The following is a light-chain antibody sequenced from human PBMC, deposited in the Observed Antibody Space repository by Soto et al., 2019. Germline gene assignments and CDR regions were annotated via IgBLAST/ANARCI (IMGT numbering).Light chain of an antibody. Sequence: ASVEGVVPSTCRASQGIRSALGWYQQKPGKVPKLLIYAASTLQSGVPSRFSRSGFGTDFTLTINRFQPQDFATQYCLRAYSYFWALAQGTKVDIK. CDR3: LRAYSYFWA. J-gene: IGKJ1*01. CDR1: QGIRSA. CDR2: AAS. V-gene: IGKV1-6*01.